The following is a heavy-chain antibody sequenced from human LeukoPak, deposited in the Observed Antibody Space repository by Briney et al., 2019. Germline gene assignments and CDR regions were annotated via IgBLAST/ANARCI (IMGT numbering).Heavy chain of an antibody. Sequence: GSLRLSCAASGFTFSDYYMSWIRQAPGKGLEWVSYISSSATTIYYADSVKGRFTISRDNAKNSLYLQMNSLRAEDTAVYYCARGDSGTWYPRGLHFDNWGQGILVTVSA. D-gene: IGHD6-13*01. J-gene: IGHJ4*02. V-gene: IGHV3-11*01. CDR2: ISSSATTI. CDR1: GFTFSDYY. CDR3: ARGDSGTWYPRGLHFDN.